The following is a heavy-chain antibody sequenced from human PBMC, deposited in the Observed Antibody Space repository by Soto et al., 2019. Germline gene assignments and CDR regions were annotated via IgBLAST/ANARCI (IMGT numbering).Heavy chain of an antibody. Sequence: SETLSLTCTVSGGSISSGDYYWSWIRQPPGKGLEWIGYIYYSGSTYYNPSLKSRVTISVDTSKNQFSLKLSSVTAADTAVYYCAREDGSSGYYQRSIDYWGQGTLVTVPS. CDR2: IYYSGST. D-gene: IGHD3-22*01. CDR3: AREDGSSGYYQRSIDY. CDR1: GGSISSGDYY. V-gene: IGHV4-30-4*01. J-gene: IGHJ4*02.